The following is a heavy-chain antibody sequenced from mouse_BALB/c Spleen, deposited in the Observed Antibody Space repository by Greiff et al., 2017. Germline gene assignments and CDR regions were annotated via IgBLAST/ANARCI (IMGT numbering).Heavy chain of an antibody. CDR1: GFSLTSYG. D-gene: IGHD2-14*01. V-gene: IGHV2-9*02. CDR2: IWAGGST. J-gene: IGHJ3*01. CDR3: AREYRYGFAY. Sequence: VQLVESGPGLVAPSQSLSITCTVSGFSLTSYGVHWVRQPPGKGLEWLGVIWAGGSTNYNSALMSRLSISKDNSKSQVFLKMNSLQTDDTAMYYCAREYRYGFAYWGQGTLVTVSA.